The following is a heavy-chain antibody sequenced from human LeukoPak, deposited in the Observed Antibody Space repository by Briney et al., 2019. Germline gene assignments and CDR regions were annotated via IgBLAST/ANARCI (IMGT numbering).Heavy chain of an antibody. V-gene: IGHV1-24*01. CDR3: ATDRRHGDPLQGRY. CDR1: GYTLTELS. Sequence: GASVKVSCKVSGYTLTELSMHWVRQAPGKGLEGRGGFDPEDGETIYAQKFQGRVTMTEDTSTDTAYMELSSLRSEDTAVYYCATDRRHGDPLQGRYWGQGTLVTVSS. J-gene: IGHJ4*02. CDR2: FDPEDGET. D-gene: IGHD4-17*01.